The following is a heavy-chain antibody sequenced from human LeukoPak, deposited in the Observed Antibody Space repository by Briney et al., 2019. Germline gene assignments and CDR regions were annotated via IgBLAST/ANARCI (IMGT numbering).Heavy chain of an antibody. CDR3: AKFSRTMVVVITTSWYFQH. CDR1: GFTFSSYG. V-gene: IGHV3-23*01. D-gene: IGHD3-22*01. Sequence: GGSLRLSCAASGFTFSSYGMSWVRQAPGKGLEWVSAISGSGGSTYYADSVKGRFTISRDNSKNTLYLQMNSLRAEDTAVYYCAKFSRTMVVVITTSWYFQHWGQGTLVTVSS. J-gene: IGHJ1*01. CDR2: ISGSGGST.